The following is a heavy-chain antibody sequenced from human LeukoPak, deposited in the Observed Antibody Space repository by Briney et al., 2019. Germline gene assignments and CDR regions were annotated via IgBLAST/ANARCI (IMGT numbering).Heavy chain of an antibody. D-gene: IGHD2-21*02. Sequence: GSLRLSCVGSGFTFSTSWMHWVRQAPGKGPEYVAYINQDGSETNYVDSVKGRFTISRDNTRNSLFLEMYSLRDEDTAIYYCARWAGRCGGDCQSEDPWGLGTLVIVSS. V-gene: IGHV3-7*01. CDR1: GFTFSTSW. CDR3: ARWAGRCGGDCQSEDP. J-gene: IGHJ5*02. CDR2: INQDGSET.